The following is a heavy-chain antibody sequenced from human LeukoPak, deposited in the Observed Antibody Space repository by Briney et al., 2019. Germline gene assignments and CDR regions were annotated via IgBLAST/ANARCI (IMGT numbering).Heavy chain of an antibody. Sequence: GGSLRLSCLASGFTFGDYAMSWVRQAPGKGLEWVGFVRSKAYGGTTQYAASVKGRFTISRDDSKSIAYLQMNSLKSEDTAVYYCTRGGGSTGWFRNYWGQGTLVTVSS. CDR3: TRGGGSTGWFRNY. V-gene: IGHV3-49*04. CDR1: GFTFGDYA. CDR2: VRSKAYGGTT. J-gene: IGHJ4*02. D-gene: IGHD6-19*01.